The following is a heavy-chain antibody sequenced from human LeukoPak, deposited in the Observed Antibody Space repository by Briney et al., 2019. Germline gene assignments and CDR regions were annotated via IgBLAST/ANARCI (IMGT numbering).Heavy chain of an antibody. CDR1: GGSISSYY. J-gene: IGHJ3*02. CDR2: IYYSGST. Sequence: RTSETLSLTCTVSGGSISSYYWSWIRQPPGKGLEWIGYIYYSGSTNYNPSLKSRLTISVDASKNQFSLKLSSVTATDTAVYYCARGIPEHGTGAFAIWGQGTMVTVSS. CDR3: ARGIPEHGTGAFAI. D-gene: IGHD6-13*01. V-gene: IGHV4-59*08.